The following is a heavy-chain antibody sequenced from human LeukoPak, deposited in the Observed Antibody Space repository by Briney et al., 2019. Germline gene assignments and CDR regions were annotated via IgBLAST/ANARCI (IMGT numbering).Heavy chain of an antibody. Sequence: SVKVSCKGSGGTFSSYAISWVGQAPGQGLEGMGGIIPIFGKANYAQKFQGRVTITADESTSTAYMELSSLRSEDTAVYYCADERGCSSTSCYTDDNWFDPWGQGTLVTVSS. J-gene: IGHJ5*02. CDR1: GGTFSSYA. CDR2: IIPIFGKA. CDR3: ADERGCSSTSCYTDDNWFDP. V-gene: IGHV1-69*01. D-gene: IGHD2-2*02.